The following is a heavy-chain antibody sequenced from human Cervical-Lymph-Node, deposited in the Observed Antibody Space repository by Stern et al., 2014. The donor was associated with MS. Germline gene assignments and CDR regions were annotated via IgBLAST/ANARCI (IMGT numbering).Heavy chain of an antibody. J-gene: IGHJ3*02. CDR2: IGVGSGNT. Sequence: VQLVESGPEVKKPGTSVKVSCKASGFTFTSSAVQWVRQARGQRLEWIRWIGVGSGNTNYAQKFQERVTITRDMSTSTAYMELSSLRSEDTAVYYCAAEPMYYSDSVGAFDIWGQGTMVTVSS. CDR3: AAEPMYYSDSVGAFDI. CDR1: GFTFTSSA. V-gene: IGHV1-58*01. D-gene: IGHD3-22*01.